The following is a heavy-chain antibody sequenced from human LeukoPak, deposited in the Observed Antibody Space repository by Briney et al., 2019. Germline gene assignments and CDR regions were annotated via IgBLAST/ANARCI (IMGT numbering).Heavy chain of an antibody. V-gene: IGHV4-39*01. J-gene: IGHJ4*02. CDR2: IYYSGST. D-gene: IGHD3-22*01. CDR3: ARTNYYDSSGYPLYYFDY. CDR1: GGSISSSSYY. Sequence: PSETLSLTCTVSGGSISSSSYYWGWIRQPPGKGLEWIGSIYYSGSTSYYPSLKSRVTISVDTSKNQFSLKLTSVTAADTAVYYCARTNYYDSSGYPLYYFDYWGQGTLVTVSS.